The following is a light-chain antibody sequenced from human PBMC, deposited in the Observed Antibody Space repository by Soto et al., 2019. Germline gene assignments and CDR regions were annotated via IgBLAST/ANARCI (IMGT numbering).Light chain of an antibody. CDR2: DAS. CDR1: QSVSSNY. Sequence: IVLTQSPDTLYLSPGERATLSCRASQSVSSNYLAWYQQKLGQAPRLLIYDASNRATGIPARFSGSGSGTDFTLTISSLEPEDFAVYYCHQRQYWPPITFGQGTRLENK. J-gene: IGKJ5*01. CDR3: HQRQYWPPIT. V-gene: IGKV3-11*01.